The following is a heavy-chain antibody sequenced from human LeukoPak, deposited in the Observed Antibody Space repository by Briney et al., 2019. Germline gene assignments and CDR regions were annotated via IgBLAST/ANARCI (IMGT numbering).Heavy chain of an antibody. J-gene: IGHJ4*02. Sequence: SETLSLTCTVSGGSISSSSYYWGWIRQPPGKGLEWIGSIYYSGSTYYNPSLKSRVTISVDTSKNQFSLKLSSVTAADTAVYYCASLYYYDSSGYYLYFDHWGQGSLVTVSS. CDR2: IYYSGST. D-gene: IGHD3-22*01. V-gene: IGHV4-39*07. CDR1: GGSISSSSYY. CDR3: ASLYYYDSSGYYLYFDH.